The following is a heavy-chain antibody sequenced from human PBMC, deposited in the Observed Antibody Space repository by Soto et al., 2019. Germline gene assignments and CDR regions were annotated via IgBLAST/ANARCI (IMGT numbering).Heavy chain of an antibody. J-gene: IGHJ4*02. CDR1: GGTFSDHT. CDR2: IIPLFGTP. Sequence: QVQLVQSGAEVKKSGSSVKVSCKTSGGTFSDHTISWVRQAPGQGLEWMGTIIPLFGTPNYAQRFQGRVTVTADESTSKAYMDLSSLRSEDTAVYYCARRAYSYGRRGNSASDWDYWGQGTLVTVSS. D-gene: IGHD5-12*01. V-gene: IGHV1-69*15. CDR3: ARRAYSYGRRGNSASDWDY.